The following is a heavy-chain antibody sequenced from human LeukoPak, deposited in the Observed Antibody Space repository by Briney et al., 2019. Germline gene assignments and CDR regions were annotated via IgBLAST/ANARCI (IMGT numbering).Heavy chain of an antibody. CDR3: ARDLSAGVVVAAASDY. D-gene: IGHD2-15*01. V-gene: IGHV3-21*01. J-gene: IGHJ4*02. Sequence: PEGSLRLSCAASGFTFSSYCMNWVRQAPGKGLEWVSSISSSSNYIYYADSVKGRFTISRDNAKNSLYLQMNSLRAEDTAVYYCARDLSAGVVVAAASDYWGQGTLVTVSS. CDR2: ISSSSNYI. CDR1: GFTFSSYC.